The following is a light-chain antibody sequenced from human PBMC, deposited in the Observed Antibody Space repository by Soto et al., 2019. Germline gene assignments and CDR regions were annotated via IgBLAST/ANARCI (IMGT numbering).Light chain of an antibody. J-gene: IGKJ1*01. CDR1: QSVRTT. CDR2: GAS. Sequence: EIVMRQSPATLSVSPGQRATLSCRASQSVRTTVAWYHQRPGQAPRLLIFGASTRASGVPDRFSGDGSGTDFTLTVTSLQSEDFAVYYCQQYNNWPPWTFGQGTKV. V-gene: IGKV3-15*01. CDR3: QQYNNWPPWT.